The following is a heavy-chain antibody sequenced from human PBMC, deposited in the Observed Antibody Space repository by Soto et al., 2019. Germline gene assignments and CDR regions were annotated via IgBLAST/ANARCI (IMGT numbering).Heavy chain of an antibody. CDR1: GYTFTSYG. D-gene: IGHD6-6*01. CDR3: ARDTAKYGSSPPYFDY. Sequence: ASVKVSCKASGYTFTSYGISWVRQAPGQGLEWMGWISAYNGNTNYAQKLQGRVTMTTDTSTSTAYMELRSLRSDDTAVYYCARDTAKYGSSPPYFDYWGQGTLVTVSS. CDR2: ISAYNGNT. J-gene: IGHJ4*02. V-gene: IGHV1-18*04.